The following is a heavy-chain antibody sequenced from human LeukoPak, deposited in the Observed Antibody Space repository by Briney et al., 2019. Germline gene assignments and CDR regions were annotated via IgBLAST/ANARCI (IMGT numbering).Heavy chain of an antibody. V-gene: IGHV3-21*01. CDR3: ARETYYDILTGYFPHDAFDI. CDR1: GFTFSSYS. Sequence: GGSLRLSCAASGFTFSSYSMNWVRQAPGKGLEWVSSISSSSSYIYYADSVKGRFTISRENAKNSLYLQMNSLRAEDTAVYYCARETYYDILTGYFPHDAFDIWGQGTMVTVSS. CDR2: ISSSSSYI. J-gene: IGHJ3*02. D-gene: IGHD3-9*01.